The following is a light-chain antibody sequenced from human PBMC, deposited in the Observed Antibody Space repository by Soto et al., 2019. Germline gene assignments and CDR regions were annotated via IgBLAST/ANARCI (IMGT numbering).Light chain of an antibody. CDR2: EAS. J-gene: IGLJ7*01. CDR3: FSYAGSTTWV. CDR1: SSDIGSYNF. Sequence: QSVLTQPASVSGSPGQSITISCTGTSSDIGSYNFVSWYQQRPGKAPKLMFFEASKRPSGVPYRFSGSKSANTASLTISGLQAEDEADYYCFSYAGSTTWVFGGGTQLTVL. V-gene: IGLV2-23*01.